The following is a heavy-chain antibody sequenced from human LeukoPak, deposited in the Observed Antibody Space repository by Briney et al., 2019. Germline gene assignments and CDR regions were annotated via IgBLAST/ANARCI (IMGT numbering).Heavy chain of an antibody. J-gene: IGHJ5*02. D-gene: IGHD3-3*01. CDR2: IYYSGST. CDR3: ARVTGPYDFWSGFDP. Sequence: PSETLSLTCTVSGGSISSYYWSWIRQPPGKGLEWIGNIYYSGSTNYNPSLKSRVTISVDTSKNQFSLKLSSVTAADTAVYYCARVTGPYDFWSGFDPWGQGTLVTVSS. CDR1: GGSISSYY. V-gene: IGHV4-59*01.